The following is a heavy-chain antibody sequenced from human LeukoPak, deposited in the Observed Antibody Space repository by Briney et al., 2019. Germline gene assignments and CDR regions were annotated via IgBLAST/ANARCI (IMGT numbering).Heavy chain of an antibody. CDR1: GYTLTGFY. CDR3: ARWVDDSSGYYIDY. CDR2: INPNSGGT. Sequence: ASVRVSCKASGYTLTGFYMHWVRQAPGQGLEWMGWINPNSGGTNYAQKFQGRVTMTRDTSISTAYMELSRLRSDDTAVYYCARWVDDSSGYYIDYWGQGTLGTVSS. J-gene: IGHJ4*02. V-gene: IGHV1-2*02. D-gene: IGHD3-22*01.